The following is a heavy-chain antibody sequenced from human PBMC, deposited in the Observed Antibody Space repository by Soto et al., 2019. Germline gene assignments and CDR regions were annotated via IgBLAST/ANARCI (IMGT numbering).Heavy chain of an antibody. D-gene: IGHD2-2*01. CDR3: ARDITQLGCSSTSCYHGGPSHRFDP. V-gene: IGHV1-18*01. CDR1: GYTFTSYG. J-gene: IGHJ5*02. CDR2: ISAYNGNT. Sequence: QVQLVQSGAEVKKPGASVKVSCKASGYTFTSYGISWVRQAPGQGLEWMGWISAYNGNTNYAQKLQGRVTMTTDTSTITAYMELSSLRSDDTAVYYCARDITQLGCSSTSCYHGGPSHRFDPWGQGTLVTVSS.